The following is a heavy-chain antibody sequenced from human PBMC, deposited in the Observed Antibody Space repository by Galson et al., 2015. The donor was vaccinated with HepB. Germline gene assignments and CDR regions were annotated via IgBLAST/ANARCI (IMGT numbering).Heavy chain of an antibody. V-gene: IGHV3-30*04. CDR2: ISYDGSNK. J-gene: IGHJ3*02. CDR1: GFTFSRSA. Sequence: SLRLSCAASGFTFSRSAMHRVRQAPGKGLEWVEVISYDGSNKYYADSVKGRFTISRDNSKNTLYLQMNSLRAEDTAVYSCARVHCIGGNCYSFGAFDIWGQGTMVTVST. CDR3: ARVHCIGGNCYSFGAFDI. D-gene: IGHD2-15*01.